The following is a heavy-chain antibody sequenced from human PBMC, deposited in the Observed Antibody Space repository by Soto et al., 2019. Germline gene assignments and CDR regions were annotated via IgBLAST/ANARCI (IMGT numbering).Heavy chain of an antibody. CDR1: GFTFSSYA. J-gene: IGHJ6*02. Sequence: GGSLRLSCAASGFTFSSYAMSWVRQAPGKGLEWVSAISGSGGSTYYADSVKGRFTISRDNSKNTLYPQMNSLRAEDTAVYYCAKGGEYSSSSVNGYYYYGMDVWGQGTTVTVSS. CDR2: ISGSGGST. D-gene: IGHD6-6*01. V-gene: IGHV3-23*01. CDR3: AKGGEYSSSSVNGYYYYGMDV.